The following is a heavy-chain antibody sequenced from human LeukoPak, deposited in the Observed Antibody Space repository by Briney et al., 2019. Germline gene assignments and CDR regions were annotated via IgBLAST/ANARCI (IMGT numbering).Heavy chain of an antibody. V-gene: IGHV1-46*01. CDR3: PREPVVADAFDI. Sequence: AVKVSCMASGYTFPSYYMHWVGQAPGQALEGVGIINPSGCWTNYVQKFQGRVTMPRDPSTSTVYMELSSLRPENTVVYYGPREPVVADAFDIWGQGTMVTVSS. CDR1: GYTFPSYY. J-gene: IGHJ3*02. D-gene: IGHD3-22*01. CDR2: INPSGCWT.